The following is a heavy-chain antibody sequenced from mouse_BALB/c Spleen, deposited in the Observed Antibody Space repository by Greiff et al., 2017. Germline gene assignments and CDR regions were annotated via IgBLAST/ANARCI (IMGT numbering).Heavy chain of an antibody. Sequence: EVQVVESGGGLVQPKGSLKLSCAASGFTFNTYAMNWVRQAPGKGLEWVARIRSKSNNYATYYADSVKDRFTISRDDSQSMLYLQMNNLKTEDTAMYYCVRQRDYVAMDDWGQGTSVTVSS. V-gene: IGHV10-1*02. CDR1: GFTFNTYA. CDR2: IRSKSNNYAT. CDR3: VRQRDYVAMDD. J-gene: IGHJ4*01. D-gene: IGHD2-4*01.